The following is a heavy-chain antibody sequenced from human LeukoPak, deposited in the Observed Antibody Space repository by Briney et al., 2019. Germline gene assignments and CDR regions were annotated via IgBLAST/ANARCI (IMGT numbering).Heavy chain of an antibody. D-gene: IGHD5-12*01. CDR1: GFTFRNYW. V-gene: IGHV3-7*01. CDR2: TKPDGSAE. CDR3: VGDGGVSGYDLLDY. Sequence: PGGSLRLSCAASGFTFRNYWMGWVRQAPGKGLEWVANTKPDGSAEYYADSVRGRFTTSRDNANNLLYLQMDSLRAEDTAVYYCVGDGGVSGYDLLDYWGQGTLVTVSS. J-gene: IGHJ4*02.